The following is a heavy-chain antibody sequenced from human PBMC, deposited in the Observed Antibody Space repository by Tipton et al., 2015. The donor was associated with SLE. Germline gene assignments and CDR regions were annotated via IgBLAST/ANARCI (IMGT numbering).Heavy chain of an antibody. CDR2: IYYSGST. V-gene: IGHV4-39*07. Sequence: LRLSCTVSGGSIRRSSYYWGWIRQPPGKGLEWIASIYYSGSTYYNPSLKSRVTISVDTSKNQFSLKLSSVTAADTAVYYCARGYDYVWGSYRFDAFDIWGQGTMVTVSS. D-gene: IGHD3-16*02. CDR3: ARGYDYVWGSYRFDAFDI. CDR1: GGSIRRSSYY. J-gene: IGHJ3*02.